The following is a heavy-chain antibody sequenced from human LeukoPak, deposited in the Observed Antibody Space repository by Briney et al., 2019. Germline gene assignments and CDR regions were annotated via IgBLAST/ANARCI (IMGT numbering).Heavy chain of an antibody. V-gene: IGHV4-39*07. Sequence: SETLSLTCSVSGGSISSSDYYWGWIRQPPGKGLEWIASIYYSGSTYYNPSLESRVTIAMDMSRSQVSLRLSTVTAADTAVYYCARDQWPYGSGSYATWGQGTLVIVSS. CDR3: ARDQWPYGSGSYAT. CDR2: IYYSGST. CDR1: GGSISSSDYY. J-gene: IGHJ5*02. D-gene: IGHD3-10*01.